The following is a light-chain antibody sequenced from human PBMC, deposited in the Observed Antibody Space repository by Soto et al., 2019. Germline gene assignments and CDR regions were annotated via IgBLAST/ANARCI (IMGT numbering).Light chain of an antibody. V-gene: IGLV1-44*01. CDR1: SSNIGSNA. CDR2: SNN. Sequence: QTVVTQPPSASGTPGQRVTISCSGSSSNIGSNAVNWYQQLPGTAPKHLIYSNNERPSGVPDRRSGSKSGTSASLAISGIQSEDEADYYCEAWDDSLNGPVFGGGTQLTVL. CDR3: EAWDDSLNGPV. J-gene: IGLJ2*01.